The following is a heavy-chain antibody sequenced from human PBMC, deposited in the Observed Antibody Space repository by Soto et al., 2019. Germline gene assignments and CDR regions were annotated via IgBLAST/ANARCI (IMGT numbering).Heavy chain of an antibody. Sequence: EVQLVESGGVLVQPGGSLKVSCAASGFTFSSSWMNWVRQAPGKGLEWVANIKGDGSEEYYVDSVRGRFTISRDNAKSSLSLQMNSLRAEDTAVYYCAAGFPPDYWAQGTLVTVSS. CDR1: GFTFSSSW. CDR3: AAGFPPDY. V-gene: IGHV3-7*01. CDR2: IKGDGSEE. J-gene: IGHJ4*02. D-gene: IGHD3-10*01.